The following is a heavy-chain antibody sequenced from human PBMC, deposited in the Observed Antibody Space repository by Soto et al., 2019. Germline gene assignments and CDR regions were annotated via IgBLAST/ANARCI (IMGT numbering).Heavy chain of an antibody. CDR2: ISGSGGST. CDR3: AKDLRQLVPSDNWFDP. J-gene: IGHJ5*02. D-gene: IGHD6-6*01. V-gene: IGHV3-23*01. Sequence: GGSLRLSCAAPGFTFSSYAMSWVRQAPGKGLEWVSAISGSGGSTYYADSVKGRFTISRDNSKNTLYLQMNSLRAEDTAVYYCAKDLRQLVPSDNWFDPWGQGTLVTVSS. CDR1: GFTFSSYA.